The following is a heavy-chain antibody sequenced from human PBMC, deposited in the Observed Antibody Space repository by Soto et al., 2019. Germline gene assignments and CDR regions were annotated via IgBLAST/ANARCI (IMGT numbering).Heavy chain of an antibody. CDR1: GGSISSSSYY. J-gene: IGHJ3*01. CDR2: IYYSGST. D-gene: IGHD2-21*02. Sequence: SETLSLTCTVSGGSISSSSYYWGWIRQPPGKGLEWIGSIYYSGSTYYNPSLKSRVTISVDTSKNQFSLKLSSVTAADTSVYFFARLVVVTASPDFDFWGQGTLVTVSS. CDR3: ARLVVVTASPDFDF. V-gene: IGHV4-39*07.